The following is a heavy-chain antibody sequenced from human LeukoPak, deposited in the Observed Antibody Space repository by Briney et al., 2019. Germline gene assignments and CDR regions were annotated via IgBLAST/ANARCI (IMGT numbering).Heavy chain of an antibody. CDR2: VKPDGSQK. D-gene: IGHD1-1*01. J-gene: IGHJ4*02. V-gene: IGHV3-7*04. CDR3: ARGDNWSFDS. Sequence: GGSLRLSCAASGFTFSDSWMNWVRQAPGKGLEWVANVKPDGSQKYYVGSVKGRFTISRDNAQDSLSLQMSSLRPDDSAVYYCARGDNWSFDSWGQGTLVTVSS. CDR1: GFTFSDSW.